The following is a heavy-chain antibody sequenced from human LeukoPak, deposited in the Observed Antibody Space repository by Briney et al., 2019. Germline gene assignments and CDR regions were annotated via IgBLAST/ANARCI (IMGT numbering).Heavy chain of an antibody. CDR2: IHHDGIT. CDR1: GYSISSGYF. D-gene: IGHD3-22*01. V-gene: IGHV4-38-2*02. Sequence: SEALSLTCSISGYSISSGYFWGWIRQPPGKGLEWIGNIHHDGITYYNPSLKSRVTISLDPSKNQFSLKLTSVAAADTALYHCARVHYYDASDYSTSNWFDPWGQGTLVTVSS. CDR3: ARVHYYDASDYSTSNWFDP. J-gene: IGHJ5*02.